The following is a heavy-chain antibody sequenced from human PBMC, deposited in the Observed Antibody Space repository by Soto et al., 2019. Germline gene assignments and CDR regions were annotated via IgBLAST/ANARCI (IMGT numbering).Heavy chain of an antibody. CDR3: ASTGPYYYDSSGYPLLY. V-gene: IGHV1-18*01. Sequence: QVQLVQSGAEVKKPGASVKVSCKASGYTFTSYGISWVRQAPGQGLEWMGWISAYNGNTNYAQKLQGRVTMTTDTSTSTDYMELRSLRSDDTAVYYCASTGPYYYDSSGYPLLYWGQGTLVTVSS. D-gene: IGHD3-22*01. J-gene: IGHJ4*02. CDR2: ISAYNGNT. CDR1: GYTFTSYG.